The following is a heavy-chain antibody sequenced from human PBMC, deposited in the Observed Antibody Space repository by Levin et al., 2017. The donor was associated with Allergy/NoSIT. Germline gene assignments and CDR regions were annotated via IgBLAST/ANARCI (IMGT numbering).Heavy chain of an antibody. CDR1: GYTFTSYY. CDR2: INPSGGST. CDR3: ARDLVVPAATQYYYYYYGMDG. Sequence: EASVKVSCKASGYTFTSYYMHWVRQAPGQGLEWMGIINPSGGSTSYAQKFQGRVTMTRDTSTSTVYMELSSLRSEDTAVYYCARDLVVPAATQYYYYYYGMDGWGQGTTVTVSS. J-gene: IGHJ6*02. V-gene: IGHV1-46*01. D-gene: IGHD2-2*01.